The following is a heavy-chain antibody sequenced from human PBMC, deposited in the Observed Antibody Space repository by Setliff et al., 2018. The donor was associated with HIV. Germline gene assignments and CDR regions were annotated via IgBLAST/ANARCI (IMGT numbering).Heavy chain of an antibody. J-gene: IGHJ6*03. V-gene: IGHV4-4*07. Sequence: SETLSLTCTILGNSSVANYFWGWIRAPADKGLEWIGHIAASGDPNYNTSLKSRLSMSVHTSKNQFSLSLTSVSAADTAVYFCVRGRIDTHWDYFKEYFFNYIDVWGQGTTVTV. D-gene: IGHD3-3*01. CDR1: GNSSVANYF. CDR2: IAASGDP. CDR3: VRGRIDTHWDYFKEYFFNYIDV.